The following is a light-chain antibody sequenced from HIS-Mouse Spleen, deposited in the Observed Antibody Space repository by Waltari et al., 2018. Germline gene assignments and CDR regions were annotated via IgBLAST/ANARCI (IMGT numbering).Light chain of an antibody. CDR2: EDS. V-gene: IGLV3-10*01. Sequence: SYELTQPPSVSVSPGQTARITCSGDALPTKYAYWYQQKSGQAPVLVIYEDSKRPSGIPVGLSGSSSGTMATWTISGAQVEDEADDYCYSTDSSGNHRVFGGGTKLTVL. CDR3: YSTDSSGNHRV. CDR1: ALPTKY. J-gene: IGLJ2*01.